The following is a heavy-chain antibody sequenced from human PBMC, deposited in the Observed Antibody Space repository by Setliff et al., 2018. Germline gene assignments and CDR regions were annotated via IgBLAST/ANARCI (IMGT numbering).Heavy chain of an antibody. D-gene: IGHD3-3*01. CDR3: ARESDDFWSGYYFDS. CDR2: IYYSGST. CDR1: GGSISSSSYY. Sequence: PSETLSLTCTVSGGSISSSSYYWGWIRQPPGKGLEWIGCIYYSGSTYYNPSLKSRVTISLDTSKNQFSLKLSSVTAADTAVYYCARESDDFWSGYYFDSWSQGTLVTVSS. V-gene: IGHV4-39*07. J-gene: IGHJ4*02.